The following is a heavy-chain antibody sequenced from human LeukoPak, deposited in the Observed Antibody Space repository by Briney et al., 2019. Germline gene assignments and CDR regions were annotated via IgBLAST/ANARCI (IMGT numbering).Heavy chain of an antibody. CDR2: IYHSGST. D-gene: IGHD3-3*01. Sequence: SETLSLTCTVSGYSISSGYYWGWIRQPPGKGLEWIGSIYHSGSTYYNPSLKSRVTISVDTSKNQFSLKLSSVTAADTAVYYCARDFPCYYDFWSGYQNWFDPWGQGTLVTVSS. J-gene: IGHJ5*02. CDR3: ARDFPCYYDFWSGYQNWFDP. V-gene: IGHV4-38-2*02. CDR1: GYSISSGYY.